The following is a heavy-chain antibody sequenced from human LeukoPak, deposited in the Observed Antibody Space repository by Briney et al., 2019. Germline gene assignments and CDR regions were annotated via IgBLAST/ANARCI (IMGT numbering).Heavy chain of an antibody. Sequence: SETLSLTCTVSGGSISSSSYYWGWIRQPPGKGLEWIGSIYYSGSTNYNPSLKSRVTISVDTSKNQFSLKLSSVTAADTAVYYCARAVWFGARGPYYMDVWGKGTRSPSP. CDR3: ARAVWFGARGPYYMDV. D-gene: IGHD3-10*01. CDR2: IYYSGST. CDR1: GGSISSSSYY. V-gene: IGHV4-39*07. J-gene: IGHJ6*03.